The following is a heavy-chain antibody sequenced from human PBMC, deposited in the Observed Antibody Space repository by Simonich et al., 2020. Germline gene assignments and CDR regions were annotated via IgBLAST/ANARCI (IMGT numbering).Heavy chain of an antibody. V-gene: IGHV4-34*01. J-gene: IGHJ3*02. CDR2: INHSGST. Sequence: QVQLQQWGAGLLKPSETLSLTCAVYGGSFSGYYWSWIRQHPGKGLGWIGEINHSGSTNYNPSLKSRVTISVDTSKNQFSLKLSSVTAADTAVYYCARVGGPDAFDIWGQGTMVTVSS. CDR3: ARVGGPDAFDI. CDR1: GGSFSGYY. D-gene: IGHD1-26*01.